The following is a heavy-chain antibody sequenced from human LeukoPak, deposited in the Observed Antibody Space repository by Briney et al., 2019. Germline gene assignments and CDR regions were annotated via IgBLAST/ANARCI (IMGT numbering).Heavy chain of an antibody. D-gene: IGHD6-19*01. Sequence: SETLSLTCTVSGGSISSSSYYWGWIRQPPGKGLEWIGSIYYSGSTYYNPSLKSRVTISVDTSKNQFSLKLSSVTAADTAVYYCARDEGWYEKNFQHWGQGTLVTVPS. CDR3: ARDEGWYEKNFQH. V-gene: IGHV4-39*07. J-gene: IGHJ1*01. CDR2: IYYSGST. CDR1: GGSISSSSYY.